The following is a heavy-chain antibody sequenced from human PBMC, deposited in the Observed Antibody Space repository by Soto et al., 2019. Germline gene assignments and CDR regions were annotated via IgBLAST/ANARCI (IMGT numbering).Heavy chain of an antibody. J-gene: IGHJ4*02. CDR1: GFTFSSYA. CDR3: AYTFPGVYYGAGSGY. V-gene: IGHV3-23*01. CDR2: FSGSGGST. D-gene: IGHD3-10*01. Sequence: EVQLLESGGGLVQPGGSLRLSCAASGFTFSSYAMSWVRQAPGKGLEWVSAFSGSGGSTYYADSVKGRFTISRDNAKNTLYLQMNSLRAEDTAVYYGAYTFPGVYYGAGSGYWGQGTLVTVSS.